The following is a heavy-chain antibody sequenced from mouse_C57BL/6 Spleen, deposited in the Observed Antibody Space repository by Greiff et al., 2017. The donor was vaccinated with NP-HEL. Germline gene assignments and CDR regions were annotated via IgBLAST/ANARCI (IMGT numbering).Heavy chain of an antibody. J-gene: IGHJ2*01. Sequence: QVQLKQSGAELVKPGASVKISCKASGYAFSSYWMNWVKQRPGKGLEWIGQIYPGDGDTNYNGKFKGKATLTADKSSSTAYMQLSSLTSEDSAVYCCARRAYGSGYYFDYWGQGTTLTVSS. CDR2: IYPGDGDT. CDR1: GYAFSSYW. CDR3: ARRAYGSGYYFDY. V-gene: IGHV1-80*01. D-gene: IGHD1-1*01.